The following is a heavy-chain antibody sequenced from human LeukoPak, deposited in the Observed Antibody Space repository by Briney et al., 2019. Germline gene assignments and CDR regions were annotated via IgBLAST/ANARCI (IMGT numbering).Heavy chain of an antibody. D-gene: IGHD6-13*01. CDR1: GDSISSGSYY. Sequence: SETLSLSCTVSGDSISSGSYYWSWIRQPAGKGLEWIGRIYTSGSTNYNPSLKSRVTISVDTSKNQFSLKLSSVTAADTAVYYCARDNGAWYSSSWYNYWGQGTLVTVSS. CDR3: ARDNGAWYSSSWYNY. J-gene: IGHJ4*02. CDR2: IYTSGST. V-gene: IGHV4-61*02.